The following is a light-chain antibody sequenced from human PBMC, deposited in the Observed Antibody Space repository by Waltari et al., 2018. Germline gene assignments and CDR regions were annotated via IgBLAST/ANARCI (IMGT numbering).Light chain of an antibody. CDR3: QSYDSSLSGWDVV. J-gene: IGLJ2*01. CDR2: GNN. Sequence: QSVLTQPPSVSGAPGQRVTISCTGSSSNIGAGYDVPWYQQLPGTAPNLLIYGNNNRPSGVPDRFSGSKSGTSASLAITGLQAEDEADYYCQSYDSSLSGWDVVFGGGTKLT. V-gene: IGLV1-40*01. CDR1: SSNIGAGYD.